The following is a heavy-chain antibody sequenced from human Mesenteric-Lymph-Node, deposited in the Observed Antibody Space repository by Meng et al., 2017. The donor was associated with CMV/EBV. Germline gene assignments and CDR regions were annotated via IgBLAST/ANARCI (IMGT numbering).Heavy chain of an antibody. CDR1: GYTFTSYY. J-gene: IGHJ4*02. CDR2: INPSGGST. Sequence: GYTFTSYYMHWVRQAPGQGLEWMGIINPSGGSTSYAQKFQGRVTMTRDTSTSTVYMELSSLRSEDTAVYYCATDQLVRGVINHALDYWGQGTLVTVSS. V-gene: IGHV1-46*01. CDR3: ATDQLVRGVINHALDY. D-gene: IGHD3-10*01.